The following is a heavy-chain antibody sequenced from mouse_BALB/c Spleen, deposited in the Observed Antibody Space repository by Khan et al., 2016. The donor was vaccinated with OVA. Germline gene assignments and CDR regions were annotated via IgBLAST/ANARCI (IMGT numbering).Heavy chain of an antibody. V-gene: IGHV1-54*03. CDR2: INPGSGDI. J-gene: IGHJ3*01. D-gene: IGHD3-2*02. CDR3: SRSGYGFGAY. CDR1: GYAFTDYL. Sequence: QIQLLQSGAELVRPGTSVKVSCKASGYAFTDYLIEWLKQRPGQGLEWIGVINPGSGDITYNEKFKDKATLTADKSSSTAYMQLTSLTSDDSAVYFCSRSGYGFGAYWGPGTLVTVSA.